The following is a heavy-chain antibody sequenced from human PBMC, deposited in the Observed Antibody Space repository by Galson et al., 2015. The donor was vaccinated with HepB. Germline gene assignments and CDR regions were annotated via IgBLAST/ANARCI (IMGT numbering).Heavy chain of an antibody. CDR1: GFSCSTPW. J-gene: IGHJ4*02. D-gene: IGHD4/OR15-4a*01. CDR2: IHEDGSEE. V-gene: IGHV3-7*03. CDR3: AREPSAGAT. Sequence: FLRLSCAASGFSCSTPWMSWVRQAPGKRLQWVANIHEDGSEENYVDSVKGRLTISRDNAKNSLYLQMNNLRAEDTALYYCAREPSAGATWGQGTLVTVSS.